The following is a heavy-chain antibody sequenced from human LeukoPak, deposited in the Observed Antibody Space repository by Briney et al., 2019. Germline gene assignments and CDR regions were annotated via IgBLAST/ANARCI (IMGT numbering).Heavy chain of an antibody. D-gene: IGHD5-12*01. J-gene: IGHJ4*02. CDR2: IYPSDSDT. V-gene: IGHV5-51*01. Sequence: GESLKISCKGSGYSFNTYWIAWVRQMPGKGLEWMGFIYPSDSDTKYSPSFQGQVTISADKSISTAYLQWSSLKASDTAMYYCARHGGGYSGYEGDYWGQGTLVTVSS. CDR1: GYSFNTYW. CDR3: ARHGGGYSGYEGDY.